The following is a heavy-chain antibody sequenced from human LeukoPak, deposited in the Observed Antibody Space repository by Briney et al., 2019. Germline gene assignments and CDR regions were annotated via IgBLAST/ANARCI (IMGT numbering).Heavy chain of an antibody. D-gene: IGHD2-2*01. V-gene: IGHV3-21*01. CDR3: ATGYCSSTSCQGYYYYYMDV. J-gene: IGHJ6*03. CDR2: ISSSSSYI. Sequence: GGSLRLSCAASGFTFSSYAMSWVRQAPGKGLEWVSSISSSSSYIYYADSVKGRFTISRDNAKNSLYLQMNSLRAEDTAVYYCATGYCSSTSCQGYYYYYMDVWGKGTTVTVSS. CDR1: GFTFSSYA.